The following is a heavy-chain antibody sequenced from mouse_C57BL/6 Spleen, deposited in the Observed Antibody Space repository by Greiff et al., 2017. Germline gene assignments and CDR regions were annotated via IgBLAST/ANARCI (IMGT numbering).Heavy chain of an antibody. D-gene: IGHD2-5*01. Sequence: VQLQQPGAELVKPGASVKVSCKASGYTFTSYWMHWVKQRPGQGLEWIGRIHPSDSDTNSNQKFKGKATLTVDKSSSTAYMQLSSLTSEDSAVYYCAMGSMEGDDSNSAWFAYWGQGTLVTVSA. CDR3: AMGSMEGDDSNSAWFAY. CDR1: GYTFTSYW. J-gene: IGHJ3*01. V-gene: IGHV1-74*01. CDR2: IHPSDSDT.